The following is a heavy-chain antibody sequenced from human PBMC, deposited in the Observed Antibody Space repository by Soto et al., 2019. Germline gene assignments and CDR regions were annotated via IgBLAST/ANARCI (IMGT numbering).Heavy chain of an antibody. J-gene: IGHJ4*02. V-gene: IGHV4-30-4*01. CDR2: IYHSGTT. CDR1: GGSISSGDYY. CDR3: ARERIGSGWYDY. Sequence: QVQLQESGPGLVKPSQTLSLTCTVSGGSISSGDYYWSWIRQPPGKGLEWIGYIYHSGTTYYNPSRKSRLIISVDTSKNQFSLKVTSVTAADTAVYHCARERIGSGWYDYWGQGTLVTVSS. D-gene: IGHD6-19*01.